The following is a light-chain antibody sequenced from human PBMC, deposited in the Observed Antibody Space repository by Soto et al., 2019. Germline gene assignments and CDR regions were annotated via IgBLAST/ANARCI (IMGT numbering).Light chain of an antibody. CDR2: GAS. Sequence: EIGMTQSPATLSVSPGERATLSCRASQSVRDNLAWYQQKPGQTPRLLIYGASTRATGIPASFSGSGSGTEFTLTISSLQSEDFAIYYCQQYDNWPLTFGGGTKVEIK. CDR3: QQYDNWPLT. J-gene: IGKJ4*01. CDR1: QSVRDN. V-gene: IGKV3-15*01.